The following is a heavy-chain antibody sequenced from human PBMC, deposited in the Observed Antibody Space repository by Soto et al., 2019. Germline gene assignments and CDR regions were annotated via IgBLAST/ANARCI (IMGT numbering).Heavy chain of an antibody. Sequence: ESGGGVVQPGRSLRLSCAAAGFTFSSYGMHWVRQAPGKGLEWVAVIWYDGSNKYYADSVKGRFTISRDNSKNTLYLQMNSLRAEDTAVYYCAREGYDFWSGYCFSYWGQGTLVTVSS. V-gene: IGHV3-33*01. CDR1: GFTFSSYG. CDR2: IWYDGSNK. D-gene: IGHD3-3*01. CDR3: AREGYDFWSGYCFSY. J-gene: IGHJ4*02.